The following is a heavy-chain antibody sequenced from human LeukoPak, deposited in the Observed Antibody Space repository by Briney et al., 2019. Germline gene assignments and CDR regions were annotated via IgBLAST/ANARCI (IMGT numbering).Heavy chain of an antibody. J-gene: IGHJ6*02. CDR1: GFTFSNAW. V-gene: IGHV3-15*01. Sequence: GGSLRLSCAASGFTFSNAWMSWVRQAPGKGLEWVGRIKSKTDGGTTDYAAPVKGRFTISRDDSKNTLYLQMNSLKTEDTAVYYCTTQPLLYCSSTSCYYSDAWGQGTTVTVSS. CDR2: IKSKTDGGTT. CDR3: TTQPLLYCSSTSCYYSDA. D-gene: IGHD2-2*01.